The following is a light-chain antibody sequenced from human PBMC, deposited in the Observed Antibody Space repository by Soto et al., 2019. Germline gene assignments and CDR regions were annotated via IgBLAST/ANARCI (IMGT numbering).Light chain of an antibody. CDR3: QQYGSSPLT. J-gene: IGKJ4*01. CDR2: DAS. CDR1: QSISSY. Sequence: EIVLTQSPATLSLPPGERATLSCRASQSISSYLAWYQQKPGQAPRLLIYDASNRATGIPVRFSGSGSGTAVTLTISSLEPEDFAVYFCQQYGSSPLTFGGGTTVEIE. V-gene: IGKV3-11*01.